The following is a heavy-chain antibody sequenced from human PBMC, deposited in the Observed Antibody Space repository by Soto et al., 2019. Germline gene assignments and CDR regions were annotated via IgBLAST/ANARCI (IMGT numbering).Heavy chain of an antibody. CDR2: ISYDGSNK. V-gene: IGHV3-30*18. Sequence: QVQLVESGGGVVQPGRSLRLSCAASGFTFSSYGMHWVRQAPGKGLEWVAVISYDGSNKYYADSVKGRITISRENSKNPLYLQMSSLRAEDTAVYYCAKGGTVVRGYFQHWGQGTLVTVSS. J-gene: IGHJ1*01. CDR1: GFTFSSYG. CDR3: AKGGTVVRGYFQH. D-gene: IGHD2-15*01.